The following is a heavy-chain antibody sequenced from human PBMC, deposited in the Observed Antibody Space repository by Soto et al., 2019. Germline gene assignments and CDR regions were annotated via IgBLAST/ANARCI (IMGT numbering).Heavy chain of an antibody. CDR1: GFTFSSYG. D-gene: IGHD3-22*01. CDR3: AKDHYYESSGYP. Sequence: GGSLRLSCAASGFTFSSYGMHWVRQAPGKGLEWVAVISYDGSNKYYADSVKGRFTISRDNSKNTLYLQMNSLRAEDTAVYYCAKDHYYESSGYPWGQGTLVTVSS. CDR2: ISYDGSNK. V-gene: IGHV3-30*18. J-gene: IGHJ5*02.